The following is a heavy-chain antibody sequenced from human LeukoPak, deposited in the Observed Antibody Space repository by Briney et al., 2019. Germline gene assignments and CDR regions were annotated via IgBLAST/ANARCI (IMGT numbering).Heavy chain of an antibody. Sequence: PSETLSLTYTVSGYSVKCLDWAWIRQPPGKGLEGLGVFYNSGATHLNPPLKSRVTISVDQSKNHFSLNLNYVTAEDTAVYYCTMSRLPRSRDSFYIWGQGTMVTIFS. J-gene: IGHJ3*02. CDR1: GYSVKCLD. D-gene: IGHD5/OR15-5a*01. CDR2: FYNSGAT. CDR3: TMSRLPRSRDSFYI. V-gene: IGHV4-59*02.